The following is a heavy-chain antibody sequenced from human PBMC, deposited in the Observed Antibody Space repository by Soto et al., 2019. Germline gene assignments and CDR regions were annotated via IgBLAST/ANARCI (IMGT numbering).Heavy chain of an antibody. D-gene: IGHD5-18*01. CDR2: IYCSGST. V-gene: IGHV4-61*08. CDR1: GGSVSSGDYY. CDR3: ARIPVDTAMIYWLDP. Sequence: PSETLCLTCSVSGGSVSSGDYYWSWIRQSPGKGLEWIGHIYCSGSTNYSPSLRSRVTISVDTSKNVFSLKLSSVTAADTAVYYCARIPVDTAMIYWLDPWGQGTLVAVS. J-gene: IGHJ5*02.